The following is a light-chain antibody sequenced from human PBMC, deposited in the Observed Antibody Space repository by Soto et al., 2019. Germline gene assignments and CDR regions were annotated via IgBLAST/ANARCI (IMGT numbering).Light chain of an antibody. CDR3: QQRSNWHPIT. CDR2: DAS. V-gene: IGKV3-11*01. J-gene: IGKJ5*01. CDR1: QSVSSY. Sequence: EILLTQSPATLSLSPGERVTLSCRASQSVSSYLAWYQQKPGQAPRLLIYDASNRANGIPARFSGSGSGTDFILTLSSLEPEDFAVYYCQQRSNWHPITFGQGTRLEIK.